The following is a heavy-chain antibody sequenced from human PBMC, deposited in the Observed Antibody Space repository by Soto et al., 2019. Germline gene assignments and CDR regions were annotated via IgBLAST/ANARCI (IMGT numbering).Heavy chain of an antibody. Sequence: PSETLSLTCTVSGGSISSYYWTWIRQPPGKGLEWIGYIYYSGSTYYNPSLKSRVTISVDMSKNQFSLRLNSVTAADTAVYYCERRTVPTIYYYGMDVWGQGTTVTVYS. CDR1: GGSISSYY. CDR2: IYYSGST. D-gene: IGHD4-17*01. V-gene: IGHV4-59*01. J-gene: IGHJ6*02. CDR3: ERRTVPTIYYYGMDV.